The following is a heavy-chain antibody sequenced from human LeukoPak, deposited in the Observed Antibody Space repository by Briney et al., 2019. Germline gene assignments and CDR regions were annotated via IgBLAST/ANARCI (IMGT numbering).Heavy chain of an antibody. J-gene: IGHJ5*02. CDR3: ARDASGSYFDWFDP. D-gene: IGHD1-26*01. V-gene: IGHV1-69*13. CDR1: GGTFSSYA. Sequence: SVKVSCKASGGTFSSYAISWVRQAPGQGLEWMGGIIPIFGTANYAQKFQGRVTITADESTSTAYMELSSLRSEDTAVYYRARDASGSYFDWFDPWGQGTLVTVSS. CDR2: IIPIFGTA.